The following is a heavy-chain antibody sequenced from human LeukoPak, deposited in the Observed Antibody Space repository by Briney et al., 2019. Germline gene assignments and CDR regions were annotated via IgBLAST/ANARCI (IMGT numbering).Heavy chain of an antibody. D-gene: IGHD2-15*01. J-gene: IGHJ4*02. V-gene: IGHV3-23*01. CDR1: GFTFSSYA. Sequence: GGSLRLSCAASGFTFSSYAMSWVRQGPGKGLEWVSAVSGSGVSTYYADSVKGRFTISRDNSKNTLYLQMNSLRAADTAVYYCAKAPLGYCSGGSCYYFDYWGQGTLVTVSS. CDR3: AKAPLGYCSGGSCYYFDY. CDR2: VSGSGVST.